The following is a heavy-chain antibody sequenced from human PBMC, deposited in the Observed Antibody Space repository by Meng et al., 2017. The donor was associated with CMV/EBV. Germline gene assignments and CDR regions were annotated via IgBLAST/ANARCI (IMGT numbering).Heavy chain of an antibody. CDR2: MNPNSGNT. CDR3: ARCLGARRTGTAAAGFDY. CDR1: GYTFTSYD. D-gene: IGHD6-13*01. J-gene: IGHJ4*02. V-gene: IGHV1-8*03. Sequence: ASVPVSCKASGYTFTSYDINWVRQATGQGLEGMGWMNPNSGNTGYAQKFQGRVTITRNTSISTAYMELSSLRSEDTAVYYCARCLGARRTGTAAAGFDYWGQGTLVTVSS.